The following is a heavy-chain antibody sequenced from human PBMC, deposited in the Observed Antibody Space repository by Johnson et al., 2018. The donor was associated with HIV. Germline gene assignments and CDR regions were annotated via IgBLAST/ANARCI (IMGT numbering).Heavy chain of an antibody. CDR2: ISYDGSNK. CDR3: ARDRDGYNDDAFDI. D-gene: IGHD5-24*01. Sequence: QVQLVESGGGVVQPGRSLRLSCAASGYTLSRYVLYWGRQAPGKGLEWVAVISYDGSNKYYADSVKGRFTISRDSSKNTLYLQMNSLRVEDTAVYYCARDRDGYNDDAFDIWGQGTMVTVSS. CDR1: GYTLSRYV. J-gene: IGHJ3*02. V-gene: IGHV3-30-3*01.